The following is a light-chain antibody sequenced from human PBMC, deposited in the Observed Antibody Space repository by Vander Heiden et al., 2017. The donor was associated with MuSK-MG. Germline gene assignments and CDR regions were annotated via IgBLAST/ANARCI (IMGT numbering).Light chain of an antibody. CDR1: QSVFYNSNNKNY. Sequence: DIVMTQSPDSLVVSLGERATINCRSSQSVFYNSNNKNYLAWYQQIPGQPPKLLIYWASTREYGVPDRFRGSRSGTDFTLTIIGLQAEDVAIYYLQQDYNTWTFGPGTKVEIK. CDR2: WAS. V-gene: IGKV4-1*01. J-gene: IGKJ1*01. CDR3: QQDYNTWT.